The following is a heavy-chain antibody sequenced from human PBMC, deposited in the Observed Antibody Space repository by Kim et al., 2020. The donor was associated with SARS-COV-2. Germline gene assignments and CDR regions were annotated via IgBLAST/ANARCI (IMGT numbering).Heavy chain of an antibody. V-gene: IGHV3-23*01. CDR1: GFTFSSYA. D-gene: IGHD3-22*01. J-gene: IGHJ3*02. Sequence: GGSLRLSCAASGFTFSSYAMSWVRQAPGKGLEWVSAISGSGGSTYYADSVKGRFTISRDNSKNTLYLQMNSLRAEDTAVYYCATLVLRDYYDNNSPDAFDIWGQGTMVTVSS. CDR3: ATLVLRDYYDNNSPDAFDI. CDR2: ISGSGGST.